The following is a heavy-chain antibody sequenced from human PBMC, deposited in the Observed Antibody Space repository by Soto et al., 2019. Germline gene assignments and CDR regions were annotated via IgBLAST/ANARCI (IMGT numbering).Heavy chain of an antibody. Sequence: PGGSLRLSCAASGFTFSSYGMHWVRQAPGKGLEWVAVISYDGSNKYYADSVKGRFTISRDNSKNTLYLQMNSLRAEDTAVYYCAKVTLGYCRGGSCPEKYYYYGMDVWGQGTTVTVSS. CDR3: AKVTLGYCRGGSCPEKYYYYGMDV. D-gene: IGHD2-15*01. CDR1: GFTFSSYG. V-gene: IGHV3-30*18. CDR2: ISYDGSNK. J-gene: IGHJ6*02.